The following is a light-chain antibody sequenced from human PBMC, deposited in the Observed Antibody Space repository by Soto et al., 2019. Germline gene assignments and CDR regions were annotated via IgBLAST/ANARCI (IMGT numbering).Light chain of an antibody. CDR3: QQLLSYPIT. J-gene: IGKJ5*01. CDR1: QSVSSY. CDR2: DAS. Sequence: EIVLTQSPATLYLSTGERATLSCRASQSVSSYLAWYQQKPGQAPRILMYDASTRATGIPARFSGSGSGTEFTLTISSLQPEDFATYYCQQLLSYPITFGQGRLLEI. V-gene: IGKV3-11*01.